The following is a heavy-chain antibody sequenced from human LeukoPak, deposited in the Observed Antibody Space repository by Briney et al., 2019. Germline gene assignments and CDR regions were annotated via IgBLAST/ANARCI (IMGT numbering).Heavy chain of an antibody. CDR1: GFTFSTYW. J-gene: IGHJ4*02. CDR2: INEDGSEK. D-gene: IGHD1-26*01. CDR3: ARDKVVGAPRFEY. Sequence: GGSLRLSCAGSGFTFSTYWMSWVRQVPGKGLEWMANINEDGSEKKYVDSVKGRFTISRDNAKNLVYLQLNRLSVEDTAVYYCARDKVVGAPRFEYWGQGTQVMVSS. V-gene: IGHV3-7*01.